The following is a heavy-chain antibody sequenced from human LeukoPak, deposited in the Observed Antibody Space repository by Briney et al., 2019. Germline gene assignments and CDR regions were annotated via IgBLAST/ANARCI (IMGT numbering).Heavy chain of an antibody. CDR1: GYTFTSYA. J-gene: IGHJ4*02. V-gene: IGHV1-3*02. CDR3: ARACCSSDWPWGVDY. D-gene: IGHD6-19*01. CDR2: SNAGNGNT. Sequence: ASVKVSCKASGYTFTSYAMHWVRQAPGQRLEWMGWSNAGNGNTKYSQEFQGRVTITRDTSASTAYMELSSLRSEDMAVYYCARACCSSDWPWGVDYWGQGILVTVSS.